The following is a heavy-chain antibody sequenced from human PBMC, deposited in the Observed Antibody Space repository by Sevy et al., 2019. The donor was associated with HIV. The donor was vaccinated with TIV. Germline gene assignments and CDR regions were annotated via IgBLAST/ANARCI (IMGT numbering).Heavy chain of an antibody. CDR3: ASLGSSSPFVRYYYYYYMDV. V-gene: IGHV4-39*01. Sequence: SETLSLTCTVSGGSISSSSYYWGWIRQPPGKGLEWIGSIYYSGSTYYNSSLKSRVTISVDTSKNQFSLKLSSVTAADTAVYYCASLGSSSPFVRYYYYYYMDVWGKGTTVTVSS. CDR1: GGSISSSSYY. D-gene: IGHD6-6*01. J-gene: IGHJ6*03. CDR2: IYYSGST.